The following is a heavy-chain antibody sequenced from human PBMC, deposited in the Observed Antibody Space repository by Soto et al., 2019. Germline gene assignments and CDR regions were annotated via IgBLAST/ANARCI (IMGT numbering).Heavy chain of an antibody. D-gene: IGHD3-9*01. CDR1: GFTFIYAW. CDR3: TTCGSFLTGYCR. CDR2: IKSNSDGGTT. J-gene: IGHJ4*02. V-gene: IGHV3-15*02. Sequence: EVQLVESGGALVKPGGSLTLSCRASGFTFIYAWMNWVRQAPGKGLEWVGRIKSNSDGGTTDDAAPVQGRFNISRDDSKNAVYLQMNSLDTEDTGVYFCTTCGSFLTGYCRWGRGTLVTVSS.